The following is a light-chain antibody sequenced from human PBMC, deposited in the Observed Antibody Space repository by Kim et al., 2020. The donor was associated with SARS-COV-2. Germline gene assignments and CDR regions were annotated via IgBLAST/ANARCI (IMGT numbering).Light chain of an antibody. CDR3: GTWDSSLSAGV. CDR1: NSNIGRNS. CDR2: DNN. Sequence: GQKVTVSCSGSNSNIGRNSVSWYQQLPGTAPKLLIYDNNKRPSGIPDRFSGSKSGTSATLGITGLQTGDEADYYCGTWDSSLSAGVFGGGTQLTVL. V-gene: IGLV1-51*01. J-gene: IGLJ3*02.